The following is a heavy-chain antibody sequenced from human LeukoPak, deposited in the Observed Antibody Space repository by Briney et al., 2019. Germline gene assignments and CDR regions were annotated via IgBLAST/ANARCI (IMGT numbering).Heavy chain of an antibody. CDR3: ARVLSMIRGVDSFDY. CDR2: ISAYNGNT. CDR1: GYTFTSYG. D-gene: IGHD3-10*01. V-gene: IGHV1-18*01. J-gene: IGHJ4*02. Sequence: ASVKVSCKASGYTFTSYGISWVRQAPGQGLEWMGWISAYNGNTNYAQKLQGRVTMTTDTSTSTAYMELRSLRSDDTAVYYCARVLSMIRGVDSFDYWGQGTLVTVSS.